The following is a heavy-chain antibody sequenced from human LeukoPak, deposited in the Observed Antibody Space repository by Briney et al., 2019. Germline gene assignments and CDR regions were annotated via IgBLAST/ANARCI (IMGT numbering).Heavy chain of an antibody. J-gene: IGHJ4*02. D-gene: IGHD3-22*01. CDR3: ARVQYYYDSSGYYVYYFDY. Sequence: GGSLRLSCAASVFTFSNYEMNWVRQAPGKGLEWVAYIRSSGSTIYYADPVKGRFTISRDNAKNSLYLQMNSLRAEDTAVYYCARVQYYYDSSGYYVYYFDYWGQGTLVTASS. CDR2: IRSSGSTI. V-gene: IGHV3-48*03. CDR1: VFTFSNYE.